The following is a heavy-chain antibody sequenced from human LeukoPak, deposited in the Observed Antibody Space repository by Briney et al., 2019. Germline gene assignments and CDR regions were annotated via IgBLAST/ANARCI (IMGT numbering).Heavy chain of an antibody. CDR1: GYSFTRYF. D-gene: IGHD3-10*01. Sequence: GASVKVSCKASGYSFTRYFIHWVRQSPGQGLKWMGIIIPSDGSTSYAQKFQGRVTMTRDTSTSTVYMELSSLRSEDTAVYYCARGKVVTMVRGVIITYFDYWGQGTLVTVSS. CDR3: ARGKVVTMVRGVIITYFDY. V-gene: IGHV1-46*01. CDR2: IIPSDGST. J-gene: IGHJ4*02.